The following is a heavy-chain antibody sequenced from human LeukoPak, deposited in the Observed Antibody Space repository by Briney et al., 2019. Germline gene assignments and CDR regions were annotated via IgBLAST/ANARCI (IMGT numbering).Heavy chain of an antibody. Sequence: PGGSLRLSCAVSGITLSNYGMSWARQAPGEGLEWVAGISDSGGRTNYADSVKGRFTISRDTPNTTLYLQINSLIAEATAVYFCAKRGLVIRVILVGFHKEAYYFDPWGQGALVTVSS. CDR3: AKRGLVIRVILVGFHKEAYYFDP. V-gene: IGHV3-23*01. CDR2: ISDSGGRT. J-gene: IGHJ4*02. CDR1: GITLSNYG. D-gene: IGHD3-22*01.